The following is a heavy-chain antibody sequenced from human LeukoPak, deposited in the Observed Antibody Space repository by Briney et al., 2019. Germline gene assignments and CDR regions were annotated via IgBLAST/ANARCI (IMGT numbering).Heavy chain of an antibody. J-gene: IGHJ6*02. D-gene: IGHD2-2*01. CDR1: GYTFTSYY. V-gene: IGHV1-46*01. CDR2: INPSGGST. Sequence: GASVKVPCKASGYTFTSYYMHWVRQAPGQGLEWMGIINPSGGSTSYAQKFQGRVTMTRDTSTSTVYMELSSLRSEDTAVYYCARDGRAVVPAAINYGMDVWGQGTTVTVSS. CDR3: ARDGRAVVPAAINYGMDV.